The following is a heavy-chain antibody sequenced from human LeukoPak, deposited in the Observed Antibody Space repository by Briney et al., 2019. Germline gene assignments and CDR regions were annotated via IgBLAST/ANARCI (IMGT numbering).Heavy chain of an antibody. Sequence: SVTLSCTASGGSFSSYAISWVRQAPAQWLEWMGGIINIFGKANYAKKFQGRVTITADESTSTAYMELSSLRSEDTAVYYCASADPDPWGQGTLVTVS. CDR2: IINIFGKA. V-gene: IGHV1-69*13. CDR1: GGSFSSYA. J-gene: IGHJ5*02. CDR3: ASADPDP.